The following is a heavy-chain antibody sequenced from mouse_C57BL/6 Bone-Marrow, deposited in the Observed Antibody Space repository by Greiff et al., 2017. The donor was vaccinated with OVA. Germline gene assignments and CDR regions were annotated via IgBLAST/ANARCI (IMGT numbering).Heavy chain of an antibody. D-gene: IGHD1-1*01. CDR2: IYPGDGDT. V-gene: IGHV1-82*01. CDR1: GYAFSSSW. CDR3: ARLGLYGSSSYFDY. J-gene: IGHJ2*01. Sequence: QVQLQQSGPELVKPGASVKISCTASGYAFSSSWMNWVKQRPGKGLEWIGRIYPGDGDTNYNGKFKGKATLTADKSSSTAYMQLSSLTSEDSAVYFCARLGLYGSSSYFDYWGQGTTLTVSS.